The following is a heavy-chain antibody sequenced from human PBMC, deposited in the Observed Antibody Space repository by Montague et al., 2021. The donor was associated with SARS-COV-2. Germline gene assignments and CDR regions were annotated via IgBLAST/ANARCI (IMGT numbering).Heavy chain of an antibody. J-gene: IGHJ4*02. CDR3: ARGAGEVDDTRFDY. CDR2: VYYSGST. D-gene: IGHD5-12*01. V-gene: IGHV4-39*01. CDR1: SDSIISRGYY. Sequence: SETLSLTCSVSSDSIISRGYYWGWIRQSPGKGLEWIGNVYYSGSTYYNPSLKSRGTISVDTSKNQLSLRLSSVTAADTAVYYCARGAGEVDDTRFDYWGQGSQVTVSS.